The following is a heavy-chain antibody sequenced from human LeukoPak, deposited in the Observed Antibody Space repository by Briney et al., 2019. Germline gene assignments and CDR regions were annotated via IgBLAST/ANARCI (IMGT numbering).Heavy chain of an antibody. J-gene: IGHJ1*01. D-gene: IGHD3-16*01. CDR2: ISGSGGST. Sequence: PGGSLRLSCAASGFTFSSYAMSWVRRAPGKGLEWVSAISGSGGSTYYADSVKGRFTISRDNAKNSLYLQMDSLRVEDTAVYYCARGGGTYAFSQHWGQGTLVTVSS. V-gene: IGHV3-23*01. CDR3: ARGGGTYAFSQH. CDR1: GFTFSSYA.